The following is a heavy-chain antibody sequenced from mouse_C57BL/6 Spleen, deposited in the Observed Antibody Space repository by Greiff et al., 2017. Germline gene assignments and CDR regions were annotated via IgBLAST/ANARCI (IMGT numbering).Heavy chain of an antibody. Sequence: EVKLVESGPGLVKPSQSLSLTCSVTGYSITSGYYWNWIRQFPGNKLEWMGYISYDGSNNYNPSLKNRISITRDTSKNQFFLKLNSVTTEDTATYYCARANWAAWFAYWGQGTLVTVSA. CDR3: ARANWAAWFAY. CDR1: GYSITSGYY. D-gene: IGHD4-1*01. CDR2: ISYDGSN. J-gene: IGHJ3*01. V-gene: IGHV3-6*01.